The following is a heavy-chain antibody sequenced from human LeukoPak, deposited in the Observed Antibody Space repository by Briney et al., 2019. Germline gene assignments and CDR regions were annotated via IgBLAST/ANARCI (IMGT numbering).Heavy chain of an antibody. CDR2: IYHSGST. D-gene: IGHD2-8*01. CDR3: ARVFSYCTNGVCYPYYYYYMDV. CDR1: GGSISSYY. J-gene: IGHJ6*03. V-gene: IGHV4-38-2*02. Sequence: SETLSLTCTASGGSISSYYWSWIRQPPGKGLEWIGSIYHSGSTYYNPSLKSRVTISVDTSKNQFSLKLSSVTAADTAVYYCARVFSYCTNGVCYPYYYYYMDVWGKGTTVTVSS.